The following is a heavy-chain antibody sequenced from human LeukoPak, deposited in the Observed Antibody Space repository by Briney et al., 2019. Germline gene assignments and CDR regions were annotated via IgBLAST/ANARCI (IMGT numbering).Heavy chain of an antibody. CDR1: GGSISSGTYY. Sequence: SETLSLTCTVSGGSISSGTYYWGWIRQPPGKGLEWIGYIFYSGNTYYNPSLKSRVTISVDTSKNQFSLKLSSVTAADTAVYYCARDPLLSCSGGYCYYDAFDIWGQGTMVTVSS. D-gene: IGHD2-15*01. CDR3: ARDPLLSCSGGYCYYDAFDI. CDR2: IFYSGNT. J-gene: IGHJ3*02. V-gene: IGHV4-30-4*07.